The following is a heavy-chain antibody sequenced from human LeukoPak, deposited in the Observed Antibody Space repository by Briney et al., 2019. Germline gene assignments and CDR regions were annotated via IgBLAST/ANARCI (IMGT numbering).Heavy chain of an antibody. CDR2: ISSSGSTI. CDR3: AKDLGLYYYYGMDV. V-gene: IGHV3-11*01. D-gene: IGHD3-10*01. J-gene: IGHJ6*02. CDR1: GFTFSDYY. Sequence: GGSLRLSCAASGFTFSDYYMSWIRQAPGKGLEWVSYISSSGSTIYYADSVKGRFTISRDNSKNTLYLQMNSLRAEDTAVYYCAKDLGLYYYYGMDVWGQGTTVTVSS.